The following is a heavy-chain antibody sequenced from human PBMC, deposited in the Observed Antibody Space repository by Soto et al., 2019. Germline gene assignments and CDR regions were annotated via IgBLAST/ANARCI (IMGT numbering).Heavy chain of an antibody. CDR3: ARGTRYSYGEVSGFDP. V-gene: IGHV4-59*01. Sequence: SETLSLTCTVSGGSISSYYWSRIRQPPGKGLEWIGYIYYSGSTNYNPSLKSRVTISVDTSKNQFSLKLGSVTAADTAVYYCARGTRYSYGEVSGFDPWGQGTLVT. CDR1: GGSISSYY. D-gene: IGHD5-18*01. CDR2: IYYSGST. J-gene: IGHJ5*02.